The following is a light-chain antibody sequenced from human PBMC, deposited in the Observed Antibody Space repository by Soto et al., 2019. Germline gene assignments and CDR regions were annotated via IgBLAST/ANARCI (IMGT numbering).Light chain of an antibody. Sequence: EIVLTQSPGTLSLSPGERATLSCRASQSVSSSYLAWYQQKPGQAPRLLIYGASSRATGIPDRFSGSGSGTDFTLTISRLEPEDFAVYYCQQYGSSPWTFGQGTKVHI. CDR3: QQYGSSPWT. V-gene: IGKV3-20*01. J-gene: IGKJ1*01. CDR1: QSVSSSY. CDR2: GAS.